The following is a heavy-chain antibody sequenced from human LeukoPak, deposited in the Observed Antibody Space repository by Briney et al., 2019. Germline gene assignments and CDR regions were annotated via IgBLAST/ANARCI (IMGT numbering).Heavy chain of an antibody. D-gene: IGHD2-2*01. CDR1: GFTFSSYE. CDR2: ISSSGSTI. Sequence: GGSLRLSCAASGFTFSSYEMNWVRQAPEKGLEWISYISSSGSTIYYADSVRGRFTISRDNAMNSLYLQMNSLRAEDTAVYYCASDIVVVPAAMDYYMDVWGKGTTVTVSS. CDR3: ASDIVVVPAAMDYYMDV. J-gene: IGHJ6*03. V-gene: IGHV3-48*03.